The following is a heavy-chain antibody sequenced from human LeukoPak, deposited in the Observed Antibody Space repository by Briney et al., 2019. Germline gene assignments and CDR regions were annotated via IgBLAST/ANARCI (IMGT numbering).Heavy chain of an antibody. V-gene: IGHV3-7*01. J-gene: IGHJ4*01. Sequence: GGSLRLSCAASGFTFSNYGMHWVRQAPGKGLEWVANIKQDGTEKHYVDSVKGRFTISRDNAKNSLYLQMNSLRAEDTAVYYCARDRESSGYYYWGQEPWSPSPQ. CDR2: IKQDGTEK. D-gene: IGHD3-22*01. CDR3: ARDRESSGYYY. CDR1: GFTFSNYG.